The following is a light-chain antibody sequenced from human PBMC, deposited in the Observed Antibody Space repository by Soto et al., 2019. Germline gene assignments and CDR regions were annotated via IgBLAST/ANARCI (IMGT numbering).Light chain of an antibody. Sequence: IQMTQSPSSLSASVGYRVTLNCRSSQNINTYLNWYHQKPGKAPKLLIYAASTLQSGVPSRFSASGSGTDFTLTISGLQHEDFATYYCQQGYSTPLTFGGGTKVYIK. CDR3: QQGYSTPLT. CDR2: AAS. CDR1: QNINTY. J-gene: IGKJ4*01. V-gene: IGKV1-39*01.